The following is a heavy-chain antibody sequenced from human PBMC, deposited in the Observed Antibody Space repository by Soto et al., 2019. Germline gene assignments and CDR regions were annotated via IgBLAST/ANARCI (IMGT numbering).Heavy chain of an antibody. CDR3: ARGSSYDILTGYYYNYFDY. CDR2: INPNSGGT. V-gene: IGHV1-2*04. J-gene: IGHJ4*02. Sequence: GASVKVSCKASGYTFTGYYMHWVRQAPGQGLEWMGWINPNSGGTNYAQKFQGWVTMTRDTSISTAYMELSRLRSDDTAVYYCARGSSYDILTGYYYNYFDYWGQGTLVTVS. CDR1: GYTFTGYY. D-gene: IGHD3-9*01.